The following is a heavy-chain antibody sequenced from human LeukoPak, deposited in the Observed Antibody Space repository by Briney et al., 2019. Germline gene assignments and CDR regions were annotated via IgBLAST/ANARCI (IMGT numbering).Heavy chain of an antibody. Sequence: PSETLSLTCAVYGGSFSGYYWSWIRQPPGKGLEWIGEINHSGSTNYNPSLKSRVTISVDTSKNQFSLKLSSVTAADTAVYYCARGGPYSSSLYYYYYMDVWGKGTTVTVSS. CDR3: ARGGPYSSSLYYYYYMDV. CDR2: INHSGST. J-gene: IGHJ6*03. CDR1: GGSFSGYY. D-gene: IGHD6-6*01. V-gene: IGHV4-34*01.